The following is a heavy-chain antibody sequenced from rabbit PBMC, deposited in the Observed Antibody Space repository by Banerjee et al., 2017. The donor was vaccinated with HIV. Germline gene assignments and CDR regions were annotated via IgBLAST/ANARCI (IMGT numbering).Heavy chain of an antibody. J-gene: IGHJ4*01. CDR2: IYTGSGGPT. D-gene: IGHD4-2*01. Sequence: QSLEESGGGPVKPGGTLTLTCTASGIDFSSYYYICWVRQTPGKGLELIACIYTGSGGPTYYASWAKGRFTISKTSSTTVPLQMTSLTAADTATYFCARDRDWTLDLWGPGTLVTVS. V-gene: IGHV1S40*01. CDR3: ARDRDWTLDL. CDR1: GIDFSSYYY.